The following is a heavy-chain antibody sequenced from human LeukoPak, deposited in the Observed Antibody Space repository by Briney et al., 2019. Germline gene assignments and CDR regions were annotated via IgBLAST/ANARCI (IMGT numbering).Heavy chain of an antibody. Sequence: GGSLRPSCAASGFTLSSYAMSWVRQAPGKGLEWVSAISGSGGSTYYADSVKGRFTISRDNSKNTLYLQMNSLRAEDTAVYYCAKDRSSYSSSWFDYWGQGTLVTVSS. CDR1: GFTLSSYA. J-gene: IGHJ4*02. CDR2: ISGSGGST. D-gene: IGHD6-13*01. CDR3: AKDRSSYSSSWFDY. V-gene: IGHV3-23*01.